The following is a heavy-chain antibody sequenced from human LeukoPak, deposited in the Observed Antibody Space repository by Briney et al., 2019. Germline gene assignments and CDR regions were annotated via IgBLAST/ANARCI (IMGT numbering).Heavy chain of an antibody. Sequence: SETLSLTCTVSGGSISSGGYYWSWIRQPPGKGLEWFGYIYYSGSTYYNPSLKSRVTISVDTSKNQFSLKLSSVTAADTAVYYCARGFSPPHYYFDYWGQGTLVTVSS. CDR1: GGSISSGGYY. CDR2: IYYSGST. D-gene: IGHD3-3*01. J-gene: IGHJ4*02. V-gene: IGHV4-31*03. CDR3: ARGFSPPHYYFDY.